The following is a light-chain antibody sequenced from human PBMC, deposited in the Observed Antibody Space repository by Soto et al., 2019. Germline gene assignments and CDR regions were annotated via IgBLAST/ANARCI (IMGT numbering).Light chain of an antibody. CDR1: QTIATF. J-gene: IGKJ5*01. Sequence: DIRMTQSPSSLSASVGDRVTITCRASQTIATFLNWYQQKPGKAPKLLIYGASTLQSGVPSRFSGSGSGADFTLTISSLQPEDSATYYCQLSHTTLTFGQGTRLEIK. CDR2: GAS. CDR3: QLSHTTLT. V-gene: IGKV1-39*01.